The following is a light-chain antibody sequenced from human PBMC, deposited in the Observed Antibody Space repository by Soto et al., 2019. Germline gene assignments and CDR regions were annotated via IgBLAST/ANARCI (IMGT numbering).Light chain of an antibody. CDR2: SNS. J-gene: IGLJ1*01. CDR1: NSNIGSNT. V-gene: IGLV1-44*01. CDR3: AAWDDSLNGFYV. Sequence: QSVLIQPPSASGTPGQRVTISCSGGNSNIGSNTANWYQQLPGTAPKLLIHSNSQRPSGVPDRFSGSKSGTSASLAISGLQSEDEADYYCAAWDDSLNGFYVFGTGTKVTVL.